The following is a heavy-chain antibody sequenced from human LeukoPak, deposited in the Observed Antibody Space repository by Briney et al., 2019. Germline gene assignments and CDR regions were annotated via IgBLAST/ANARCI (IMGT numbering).Heavy chain of an antibody. V-gene: IGHV1-2*02. D-gene: IGHD5-18*01. CDR3: AGEGTDTAMAMFDP. CDR1: GYTFTGYY. CDR2: INPNSGGT. Sequence: GASVKVSCKASGYTFTGYYMHWVRQAPGQGLEWMGWINPNSGGTNYAQKFQGRVTMTRDTSISTAYMELSRLRSDDTAVYYCAGEGTDTAMAMFDPWGQGTLVTVSS. J-gene: IGHJ5*02.